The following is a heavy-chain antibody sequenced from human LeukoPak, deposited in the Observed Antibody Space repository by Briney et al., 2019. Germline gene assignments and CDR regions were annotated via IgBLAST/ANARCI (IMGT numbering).Heavy chain of an antibody. V-gene: IGHV4-59*01. D-gene: IGHD3-3*01. CDR1: GGSISSYY. J-gene: IGHJ4*02. CDR2: IYYSGST. Sequence: PSETLSLTCTVSGGSISSYYWSWIRQPPGKGLEWIGYIYYSGSTNYNPSLKSRVTISVDTSKNQFSLKLSSVTAADTAVYYCARVGPDFWSGYLAGPVFYYFDYWGRGTLVTVSS. CDR3: ARVGPDFWSGYLAGPVFYYFDY.